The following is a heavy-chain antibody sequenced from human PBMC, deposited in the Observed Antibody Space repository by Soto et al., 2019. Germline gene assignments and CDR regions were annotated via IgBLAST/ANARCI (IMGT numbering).Heavy chain of an antibody. J-gene: IGHJ4*02. CDR3: ARDPHPAVAGTKAFDY. D-gene: IGHD6-19*01. V-gene: IGHV3-74*01. CDR1: GFTFSSYW. Sequence: GGSLRLSCAASGFTFSSYWMHWVRQVPGKGLVWVSLVSGDGTTTSYADSVKGRFTISRDNAKNTLYLQMHSLRAEDTAVYYCARDPHPAVAGTKAFDYWGQGTLVTVSS. CDR2: VSGDGTTT.